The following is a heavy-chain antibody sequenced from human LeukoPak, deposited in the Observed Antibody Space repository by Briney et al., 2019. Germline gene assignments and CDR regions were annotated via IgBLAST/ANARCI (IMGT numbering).Heavy chain of an antibody. V-gene: IGHV1-2*02. CDR1: GYTFTRYY. CDR3: ARCEEWEPYGY. CDR2: INPNSGGT. J-gene: IGHJ4*02. D-gene: IGHD1-26*01. Sequence: ASVKVACKASGYTFTRYYMHWVRQAPGQGLEWMEWINPNSGGTNYAQKFQGRVTMTRDTSISTAYMELSRLRSDDTAVYYCARCEEWEPYGYWGQGTLVTVSS.